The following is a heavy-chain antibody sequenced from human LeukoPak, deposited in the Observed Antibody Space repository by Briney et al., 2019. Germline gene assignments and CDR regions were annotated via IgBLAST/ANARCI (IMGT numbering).Heavy chain of an antibody. CDR1: GGSISSYY. Sequence: PSETLSLTCTVSGGSISSYYWSWIRQPPGKGLEWIGYIYYSGSTNYNPSLKSQVPISVDTSKNQFSLKLSSVTAADTAVYYCARERTVVTEYWYFDLWGRGTLVTVSS. J-gene: IGHJ2*01. CDR2: IYYSGST. V-gene: IGHV4-59*01. D-gene: IGHD4-23*01. CDR3: ARERTVVTEYWYFDL.